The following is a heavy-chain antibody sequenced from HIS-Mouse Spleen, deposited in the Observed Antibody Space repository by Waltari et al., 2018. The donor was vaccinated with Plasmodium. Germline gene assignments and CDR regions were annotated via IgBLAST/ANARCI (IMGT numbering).Heavy chain of an antibody. Sequence: QVQLVESGGGVVQPGRSLRLSCAAFGFTFHSYAMHWVRQAPGKGLEWVAVISYDGSNKYYADSVKGRFTISRDNSKNTLYLQMNSLRAEDTAVYYCARDRRLAFDYWGQGTLVTVSS. CDR1: GFTFHSYA. V-gene: IGHV3-30-3*01. CDR3: ARDRRLAFDY. J-gene: IGHJ4*02. D-gene: IGHD2-15*01. CDR2: ISYDGSNK.